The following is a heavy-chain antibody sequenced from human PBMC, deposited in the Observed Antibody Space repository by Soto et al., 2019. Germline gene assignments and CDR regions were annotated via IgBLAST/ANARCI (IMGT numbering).Heavy chain of an antibody. CDR2: IYYSGST. J-gene: IGHJ5*02. CDR3: ARSVFP. Sequence: SVTLSLACSVACGSIHRRGCYWSWIRQHPGKGLEWIGYIYYSGSTYYNPSLKSRVTISVDTPKNQFSLKLSSVTAADTAVYYCARSVFPWGQGTLVTVSS. CDR1: CGSIHRRGCY. V-gene: IGHV4-31*03.